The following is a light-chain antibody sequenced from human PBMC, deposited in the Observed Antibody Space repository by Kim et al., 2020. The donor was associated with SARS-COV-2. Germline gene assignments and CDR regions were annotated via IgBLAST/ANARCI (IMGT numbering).Light chain of an antibody. J-gene: IGKJ1*01. CDR3: HQYNNWPRT. V-gene: IGKV3-15*01. CDR2: GSY. CDR1: QTVGSN. Sequence: EIVMTQSPATLSVSPGERATLSCRASQTVGSNLAWYQQKPGQAPRLLIYGSYTRATGIPARFSGSGSGTEFTLTISSLQSEDFVVYYCHQYNNWPRTFGQETKVDLK.